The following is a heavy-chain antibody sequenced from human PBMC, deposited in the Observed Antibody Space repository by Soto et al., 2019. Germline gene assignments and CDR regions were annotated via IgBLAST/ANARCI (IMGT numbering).Heavy chain of an antibody. Sequence: SVKVSCKASGGTFSSYDTSWVRQAPGQGLEWMGGIIPKFGTTNYAQKFQGRVTITADESTSTVYMDLSSLRSEDTAVYYCARGLLRSQYYSDYYGMDVWGQG. CDR3: ARGLLRSQYYSDYYGMDV. CDR2: IIPKFGTT. V-gene: IGHV1-69*13. J-gene: IGHJ6*02. CDR1: GGTFSSYD. D-gene: IGHD2-15*01.